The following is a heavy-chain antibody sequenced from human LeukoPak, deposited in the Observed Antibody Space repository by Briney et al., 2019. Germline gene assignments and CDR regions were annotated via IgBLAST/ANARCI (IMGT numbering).Heavy chain of an antibody. D-gene: IGHD2-15*01. V-gene: IGHV4-34*01. CDR3: ASVCSGGSCSN. CDR1: GGSFSGYY. CDR2: INHSGSN. Sequence: PSETLSLTCAVYGGSFSGYYWSWIRQPPGKGLEWIGEINHSGSNNYNPSLKSRVTISVDTSKNQFSLKLSSVTAADTAVYYCASVCSGGSCSNWGQGTLVTVSS. J-gene: IGHJ4*02.